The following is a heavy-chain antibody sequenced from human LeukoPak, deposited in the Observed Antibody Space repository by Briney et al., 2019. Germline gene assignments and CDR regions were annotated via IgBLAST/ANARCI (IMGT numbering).Heavy chain of an antibody. Sequence: GGSLRLSCAASGFTVRNNYMSWVRQAPGKGLEWGSVIYSGGSTYYADSVKGRFTISRDNSKNTLYLQMNSLRAEDTAVYFCATGERMVRGDGVDYWGQGTLVTVSS. V-gene: IGHV3-66*01. J-gene: IGHJ4*02. D-gene: IGHD3-10*01. CDR3: ATGERMVRGDGVDY. CDR2: IYSGGST. CDR1: GFTVRNNY.